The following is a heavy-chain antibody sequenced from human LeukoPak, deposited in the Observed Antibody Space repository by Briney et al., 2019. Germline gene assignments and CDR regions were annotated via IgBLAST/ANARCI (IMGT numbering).Heavy chain of an antibody. CDR3: AKCPSGVLRYFAPIDY. CDR1: KFTFSNYG. Sequence: GRSLRLSCAASKFTFSNYGMHWVRQAPGKGLEWVAVISSVGSNKYYADSVKGRFTISRDNSKNTLYLQMNSLRAEDTAVYYCAKCPSGVLRYFAPIDYWGQGTLVTVSS. D-gene: IGHD3-9*01. J-gene: IGHJ4*02. CDR2: ISSVGSNK. V-gene: IGHV3-30*18.